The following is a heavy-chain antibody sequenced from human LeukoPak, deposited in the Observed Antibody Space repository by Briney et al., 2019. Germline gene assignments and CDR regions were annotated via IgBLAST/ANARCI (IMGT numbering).Heavy chain of an antibody. CDR1: GFTFSSYS. J-gene: IGHJ4*02. CDR2: ISSSSSYI. V-gene: IGHV3-21*01. CDR3: ARDLDSSSWSVY. Sequence: GRSLRLSCAASGFTFSSYSMNWVRQAPGKGLEWVSSISSSSSYIYYADSVKGRFTISRDNAKNSLYLQMNSLRAEDTAVYYCARDLDSSSWSVYWGQGTLVTVSS. D-gene: IGHD6-13*01.